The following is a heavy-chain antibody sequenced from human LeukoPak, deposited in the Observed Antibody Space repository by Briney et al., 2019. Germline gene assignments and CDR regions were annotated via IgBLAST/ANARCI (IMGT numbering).Heavy chain of an antibody. CDR1: GFTFRSYA. J-gene: IGHJ3*02. CDR3: AKSLFTSAAGSGRASDI. Sequence: PGGSLRLSCAASGFTFRSYAMNWVRQAPGKGLEWVSAISGSGDSTYYADSVKGRFTISRDNYKNTLYLQMDSLRAEDTAVYYCAKSLFTSAAGSGRASDIWGQGTMVTVSS. D-gene: IGHD3-10*01. CDR2: ISGSGDST. V-gene: IGHV3-23*01.